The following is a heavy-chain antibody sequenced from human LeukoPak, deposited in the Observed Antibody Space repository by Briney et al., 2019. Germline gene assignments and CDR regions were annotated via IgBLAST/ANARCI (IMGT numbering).Heavy chain of an antibody. J-gene: IGHJ5*02. D-gene: IGHD2-15*01. CDR2: VNSDGTST. V-gene: IGHV3-74*01. Sequence: PGGSLRLSCAASGFTFSSYWMFWVRQAPGKGLVWVSRVNSDGTSTNHADSVKGRFTISRDDAKNTLYLQMNSLRAEDTAVYYCVRGGESTWSWGQGTLVTVSS. CDR3: VRGGESTWS. CDR1: GFTFSSYW.